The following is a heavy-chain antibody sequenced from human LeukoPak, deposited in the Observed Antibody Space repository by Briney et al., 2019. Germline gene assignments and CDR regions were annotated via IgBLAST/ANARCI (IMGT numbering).Heavy chain of an antibody. CDR3: ARGLRDEERHYGYYYMDV. Sequence: SDTLSLTCTVSGDSVSGYYGSWIQQPRGKGLEWIGYFYTSANTNYNPSLKSRVTMSVDTSKNQFSLKLTSVTAADTAVYYCARGLRDEERHYGYYYMDVWGKGTTVTVSS. CDR2: FYTSANT. J-gene: IGHJ6*03. D-gene: IGHD3-22*01. V-gene: IGHV4-4*09. CDR1: GDSVSGYY.